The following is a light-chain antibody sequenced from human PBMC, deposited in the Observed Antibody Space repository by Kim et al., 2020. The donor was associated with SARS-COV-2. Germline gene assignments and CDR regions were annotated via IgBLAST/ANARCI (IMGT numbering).Light chain of an antibody. Sequence: QSALTQPRSVSGSPGHSVTISCTGTSSDVGGYNYVSWYQQHPGKAPKVMIYDVTKRPSGVPDRFSGSKSGNTASLTISGLQAEEEADYYCCSYAGSYTFVVFGGGTQLTVL. J-gene: IGLJ2*01. V-gene: IGLV2-11*01. CDR3: CSYAGSYTFVV. CDR2: DVT. CDR1: SSDVGGYNY.